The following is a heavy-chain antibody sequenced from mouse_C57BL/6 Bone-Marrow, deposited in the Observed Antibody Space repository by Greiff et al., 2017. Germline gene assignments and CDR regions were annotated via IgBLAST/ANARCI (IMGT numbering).Heavy chain of an antibody. CDR3: AREGWLRRYFDV. J-gene: IGHJ1*03. CDR1: GYTFTSYW. Sequence: QVQLQQPGAELVKPGASVKLSCKASGYTFTSYWMQWVKQRPGQGLEWIGEIDPSDSYTNYNQKFKGKATLTVDTSSSTAYMQLSSLTSEDSAVYYCAREGWLRRYFDVWGTGTTVTVSS. D-gene: IGHD2-2*01. V-gene: IGHV1-50*01. CDR2: IDPSDSYT.